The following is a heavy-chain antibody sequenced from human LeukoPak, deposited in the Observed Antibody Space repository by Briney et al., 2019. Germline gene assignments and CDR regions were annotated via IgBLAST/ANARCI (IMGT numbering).Heavy chain of an antibody. D-gene: IGHD3-3*01. CDR1: GGSISSYY. CDR2: IYTSGST. Sequence: SETLSLTCTVSGGSISSYYWSWIRQPAGKGLEWIGRIYTSGSTNYDPSLKSRVTMSVDTSKNQFSLKLSSVTAADTAVYYCARGLYDFWSGYYYFDYWGQGTLVTVSS. V-gene: IGHV4-4*07. J-gene: IGHJ4*02. CDR3: ARGLYDFWSGYYYFDY.